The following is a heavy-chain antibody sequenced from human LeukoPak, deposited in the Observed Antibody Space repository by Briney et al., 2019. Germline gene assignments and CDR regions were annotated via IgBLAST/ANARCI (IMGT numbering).Heavy chain of an antibody. Sequence: GGSLRLSCTASGFTFGDYAMSWFRQAPGKGLEWVGFIISKAYGGATEYAASVKGRFTISRDDSKSIAYLQMNSLKTEDTAVYYCTRDGLGYCSGGSCGSAEYFQHWGQGTLVTVSS. CDR1: GFTFGDYA. D-gene: IGHD2-15*01. J-gene: IGHJ1*01. CDR3: TRDGLGYCSGGSCGSAEYFQH. CDR2: IISKAYGGAT. V-gene: IGHV3-49*03.